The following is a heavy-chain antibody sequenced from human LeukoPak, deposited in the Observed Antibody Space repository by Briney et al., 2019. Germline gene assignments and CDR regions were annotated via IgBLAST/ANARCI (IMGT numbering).Heavy chain of an antibody. CDR1: GFTFSSYS. V-gene: IGHV3-48*01. J-gene: IGHJ6*02. Sequence: GGSLRLSCAASGFTFSSYSMNWVRQAPGKGLEWVSYISSSSSTIYYADSVKGRFTISRDNAKNSLYLQMNSLRAEDTAVYYCARDHTVPYYDFWSGYFTRNYYYYGMDVWGQGTTVTVSS. CDR2: ISSSSSTI. CDR3: ARDHTVPYYDFWSGYFTRNYYYYGMDV. D-gene: IGHD3-3*01.